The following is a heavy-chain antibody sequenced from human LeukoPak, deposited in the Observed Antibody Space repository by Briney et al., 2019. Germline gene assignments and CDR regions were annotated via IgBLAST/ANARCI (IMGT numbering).Heavy chain of an antibody. Sequence: SETLSLTCTVSDYSIRSGYYWGWIRQPPGKWLEWIGSIYPGGSTYYKPSLKSRVTISIDTSKNQFSLRLSSVTAADTAVYYCARERRYYSDTSGYPATYIDYWGQGTLVTVSS. J-gene: IGHJ4*02. V-gene: IGHV4-38-2*02. CDR1: DYSIRSGYY. CDR3: ARERRYYSDTSGYPATYIDY. CDR2: IYPGGST. D-gene: IGHD3-22*01.